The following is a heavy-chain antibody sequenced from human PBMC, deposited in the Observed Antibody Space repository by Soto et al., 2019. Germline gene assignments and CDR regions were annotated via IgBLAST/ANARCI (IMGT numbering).Heavy chain of an antibody. J-gene: IGHJ4*02. V-gene: IGHV3-33*01. CDR3: AREGYYYDSSGYTKYFDY. D-gene: IGHD3-22*01. Sequence: PGGSLRLSCAASGFTFSSYGMHWVRQAPGKGLEWVAVIWYDGSNKYYADSVKGRFTISRDNSKNTLYLQMNSLRAEDTAVYYCAREGYYYDSSGYTKYFDYWGQGTLVTVSS. CDR2: IWYDGSNK. CDR1: GFTFSSYG.